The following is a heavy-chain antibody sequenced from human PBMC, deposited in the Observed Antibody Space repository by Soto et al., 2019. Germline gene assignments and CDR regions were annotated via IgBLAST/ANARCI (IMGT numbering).Heavy chain of an antibody. J-gene: IGHJ4*02. D-gene: IGHD6-13*01. Sequence: SETLSLTCAVSGYSISSGYYWGWIRQPPGKGLEWIGSIYHSGSTYYNPSLKSRVTISVDTSKNQFSLKLNSVTAADTAVYYCARDGLWAAAGTKFDYWGQGTQVTVSS. V-gene: IGHV4-38-2*02. CDR3: ARDGLWAAAGTKFDY. CDR1: GYSISSGYY. CDR2: IYHSGST.